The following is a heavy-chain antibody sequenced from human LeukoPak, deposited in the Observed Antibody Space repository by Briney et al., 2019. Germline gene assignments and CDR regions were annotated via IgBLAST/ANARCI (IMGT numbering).Heavy chain of an antibody. CDR3: ARETSLAGFASGLGFNY. D-gene: IGHD6-19*01. Sequence: SQTLSLTCTVSGGSISSGSYYWSWIRQPGGKGLEWIGRIYTSGSTNYNPSLKSRVTISVDTSKNQFSLKLSSVTAADTAVYYCARETSLAGFASGLGFNYWGQGILVTVSS. CDR2: IYTSGST. V-gene: IGHV4-61*02. CDR1: GGSISSGSYY. J-gene: IGHJ4*02.